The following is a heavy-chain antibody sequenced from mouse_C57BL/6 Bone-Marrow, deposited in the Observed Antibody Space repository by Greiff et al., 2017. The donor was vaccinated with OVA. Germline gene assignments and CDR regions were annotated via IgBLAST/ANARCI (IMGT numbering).Heavy chain of an antibody. Sequence: QVQLKQPGAELVMPGTSVKLSCKASGYTFTSYWMHWVKQRPGQGLEWIGVIDPSDSYTNYNQKFKGKATLTVDTSSSTAYMQLSSLTSEDSAVYYCARVVSTMIRRAWFAYWGQGTLVTVSA. D-gene: IGHD2-4*01. J-gene: IGHJ3*01. V-gene: IGHV1-59*01. CDR3: ARVVSTMIRRAWFAY. CDR1: GYTFTSYW. CDR2: IDPSDSYT.